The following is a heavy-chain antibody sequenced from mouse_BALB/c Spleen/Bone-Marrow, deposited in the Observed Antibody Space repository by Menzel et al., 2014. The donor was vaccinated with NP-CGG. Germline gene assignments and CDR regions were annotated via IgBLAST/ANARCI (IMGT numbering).Heavy chain of an antibody. CDR2: IYPYNGGT. CDR1: GYTFTDYN. D-gene: IGHD4-1*01. CDR3: ARLGRDY. V-gene: IGHV1S29*02. J-gene: IGHJ2*01. Sequence: EVKLQESGPELVKPGASVKISCKASGYTFTDYNMHWVKQSHGKSLEWIGYIYPYNGGTGYNQKFKSKATLTVDSSSSTAYMELRSLTSEDSAVYYCARLGRDYWGQGTTLTVSS.